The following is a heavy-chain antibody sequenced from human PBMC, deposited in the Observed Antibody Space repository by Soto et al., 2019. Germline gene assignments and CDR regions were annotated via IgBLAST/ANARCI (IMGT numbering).Heavy chain of an antibody. V-gene: IGHV4-34*01. CDR1: GGSFSGYY. Sequence: SETLSLTCAVYGGSFSGYYWSWIRQPPGKGLEWIGEINHSGSTNYNPSLKSRVTISVDTSKNQFSLKLSSVTAADTAVHYCARGYRGRSGMDVWGQGTTVTVSS. CDR2: INHSGST. D-gene: IGHD1-26*01. CDR3: ARGYRGRSGMDV. J-gene: IGHJ6*02.